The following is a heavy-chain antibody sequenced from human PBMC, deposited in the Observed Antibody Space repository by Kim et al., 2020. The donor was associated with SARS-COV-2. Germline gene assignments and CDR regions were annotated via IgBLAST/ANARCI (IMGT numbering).Heavy chain of an antibody. D-gene: IGHD3-22*01. Sequence: ASVKVSCKASGYIFNEYYIQWVRQAPGQGLEWMGLINTDNGRTTYAQKFQGRVTMIRDTPTNTIYMDMSSLRSEDTAVYYCVRAFDSSGYYNDDYWGQGTQVTVSS. CDR3: VRAFDSSGYYNDDY. V-gene: IGHV1-46*02. CDR2: INTDNGRT. J-gene: IGHJ4*02. CDR1: GYIFNEYY.